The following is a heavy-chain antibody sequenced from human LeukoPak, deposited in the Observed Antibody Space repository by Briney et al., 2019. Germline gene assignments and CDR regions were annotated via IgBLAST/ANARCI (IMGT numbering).Heavy chain of an antibody. CDR1: GFTFSSYA. Sequence: PGGSLRLSCAASGFTFSSYAMSWVRQAPGKGLEWVSAISGSGGSTYYADSVKGRFTISRDNSKNTLYLQMNSLRAEDTAVYYCAKVPSGSYYLPLDYWGQGTLVTVSS. J-gene: IGHJ4*02. D-gene: IGHD1-26*01. CDR2: ISGSGGST. V-gene: IGHV3-23*01. CDR3: AKVPSGSYYLPLDY.